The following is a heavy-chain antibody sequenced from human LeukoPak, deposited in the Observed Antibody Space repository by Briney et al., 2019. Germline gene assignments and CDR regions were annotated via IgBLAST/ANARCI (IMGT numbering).Heavy chain of an antibody. V-gene: IGHV5-10-1*01. CDR3: ARHCSGLAAGNFDY. Sequence: GESLRISCKGSGYSFTNDWISWLRQMPGKGLEWMGRMDPSDYNTNYSPSFHGYVTISADKSISPAYLQWSSLKASDTAMYYCARHCSGLAAGNFDYWGQGTLVTVSS. CDR1: GYSFTNDW. CDR2: MDPSDYNT. J-gene: IGHJ4*02. D-gene: IGHD6-13*01.